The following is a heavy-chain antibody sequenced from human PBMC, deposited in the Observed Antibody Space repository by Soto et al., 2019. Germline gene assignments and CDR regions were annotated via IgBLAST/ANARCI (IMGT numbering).Heavy chain of an antibody. D-gene: IGHD2-8*01. Sequence: WVLRLSCAASGFTFSSYAMHWVRQAPGKGLEWVAVISYDGSNKYYADSVKGRFTISRDNSKNTLYLQMNSLRAEDTAVYYCASPYATHLYYFDYWGQGTLVTVSS. CDR2: ISYDGSNK. J-gene: IGHJ4*02. V-gene: IGHV3-30-3*01. CDR3: ASPYATHLYYFDY. CDR1: GFTFSSYA.